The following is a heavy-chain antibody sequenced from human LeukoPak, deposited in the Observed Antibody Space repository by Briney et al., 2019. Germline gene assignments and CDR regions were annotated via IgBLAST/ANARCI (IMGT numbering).Heavy chain of an antibody. V-gene: IGHV1-69*04. CDR1: GGTFSSYA. J-gene: IGHJ4*02. CDR2: IIPILGIA. D-gene: IGHD4-17*01. CDR3: ARDHYGDPVGY. Sequence: SVKVSFKASGGTFSSYAISWVRQAPGQGLEWMGRIIPILGIANYAQKFQGRVTITSDKSTSTAYMELSSLRSEDTAVYYCARDHYGDPVGYWGQGTLVTVSS.